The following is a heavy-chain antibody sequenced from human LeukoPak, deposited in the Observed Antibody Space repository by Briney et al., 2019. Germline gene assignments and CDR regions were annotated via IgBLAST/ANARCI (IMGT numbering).Heavy chain of an antibody. Sequence: GGSLRLSCTASGFTFGDYAMSWVRQAPGKGLEWVSAISGSGGSTYYADSVKGRFTISRDNSKNTLYLQMNSLRAEDTAVYYCAKEGLLWFGEPSWGQGTLVTVSS. CDR2: ISGSGGST. J-gene: IGHJ4*02. V-gene: IGHV3-23*01. CDR3: AKEGLLWFGEPS. D-gene: IGHD3-10*01. CDR1: GFTFGDYA.